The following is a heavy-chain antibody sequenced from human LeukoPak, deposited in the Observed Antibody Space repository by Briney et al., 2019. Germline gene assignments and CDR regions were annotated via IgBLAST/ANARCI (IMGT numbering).Heavy chain of an antibody. Sequence: PSETLSLTCAVYGGSFSGYYWSWIRQPPGKGLEWIGEINHSGSTNYNPSLKSRVTISVDTSKNQFSLKLSSVTAADTAVYYCARQGYGSGSSPFDYWGQGTLVTVSS. CDR2: INHSGST. V-gene: IGHV4-34*01. CDR3: ARQGYGSGSSPFDY. J-gene: IGHJ4*02. D-gene: IGHD3-10*01. CDR1: GGSFSGYY.